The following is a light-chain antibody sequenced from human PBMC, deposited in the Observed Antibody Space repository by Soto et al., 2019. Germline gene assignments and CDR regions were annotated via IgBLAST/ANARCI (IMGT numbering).Light chain of an antibody. Sequence: SYELTQPPSVSVAAGQTARITCGGDNIGSKNVHWYQQKSGQAPVLVVYDESDRPSGIPERFSGSNSRDMATLTISRVEAGDEADYYCQVWDRLSDYVFGSGTKVTVL. CDR1: NIGSKN. V-gene: IGLV3-21*02. CDR3: QVWDRLSDYV. J-gene: IGLJ1*01. CDR2: DES.